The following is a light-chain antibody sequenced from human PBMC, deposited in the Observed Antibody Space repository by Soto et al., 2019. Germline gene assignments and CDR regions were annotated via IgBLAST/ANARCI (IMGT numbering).Light chain of an antibody. CDR3: HQYASSFGT. CDR2: DAY. V-gene: IGKV3-20*01. J-gene: IGKJ1*01. CDR1: QSVGHMF. Sequence: EIVLTQSPDTLSLSPGDRATLSCRASQSVGHMFLAWFQQKPGQAPRLLIFDAYRRATGIPDRFSGSGSGTNFALPISRLEPEDFALYYCHQYASSFGTFGQGTKVDI.